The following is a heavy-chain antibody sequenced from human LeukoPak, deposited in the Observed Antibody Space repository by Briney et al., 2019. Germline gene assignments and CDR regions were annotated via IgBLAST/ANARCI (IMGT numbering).Heavy chain of an antibody. CDR1: GFSLSTSGVG. V-gene: IGHV2-5*01. D-gene: IGHD2-2*01. Sequence: ESGPTLVNPTQTLTLTCTFSGFSLSTSGVGVGWIRQPPGKALEWLALIYWNDDKRYSPSLKSRLTITKDTSKNQVVLTMTNMDPVDTATYYCAHGERCSTSCSGGFDPWGQGTLVTVSS. CDR2: IYWNDDK. CDR3: AHGERCSTSCSGGFDP. J-gene: IGHJ5*02.